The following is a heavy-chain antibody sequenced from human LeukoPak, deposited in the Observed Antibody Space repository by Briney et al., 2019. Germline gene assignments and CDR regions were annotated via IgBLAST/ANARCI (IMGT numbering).Heavy chain of an antibody. Sequence: PSETLSLTCTVSGGSISSYYWSWIRQPPGKGLEWIGYIYYSGSTNYNPSLKSRVTISVDTSKNQFSLKLSSVTAADTAVYYCASDGSGIPYYGSGSYDYWGQGTLVTVSS. V-gene: IGHV4-59*01. J-gene: IGHJ4*02. CDR2: IYYSGST. D-gene: IGHD3-10*01. CDR1: GGSISSYY. CDR3: ASDGSGIPYYGSGSYDY.